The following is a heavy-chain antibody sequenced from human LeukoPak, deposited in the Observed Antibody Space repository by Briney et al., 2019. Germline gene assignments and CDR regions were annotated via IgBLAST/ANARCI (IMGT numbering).Heavy chain of an antibody. CDR3: ARTDEYDSSGYLLDY. CDR2: ISAYNGNT. D-gene: IGHD3-22*01. V-gene: IGHV1-18*01. Sequence: ASVKVSCKASGYTFTSYGISWVRQAPGQGLEWMGWISAYNGNTNYAQKLQGRVTMTTDTSTSTAYMELRSLRSDDPAVYYCARTDEYDSSGYLLDYWGQGTLVTVSS. J-gene: IGHJ4*02. CDR1: GYTFTSYG.